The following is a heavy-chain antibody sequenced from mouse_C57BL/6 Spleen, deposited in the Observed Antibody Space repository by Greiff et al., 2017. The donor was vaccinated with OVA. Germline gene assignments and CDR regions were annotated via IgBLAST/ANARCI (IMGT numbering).Heavy chain of an antibody. CDR1: GYTFTSYW. Sequence: QVQLKQPGAALVKPGASVKVSCKASGYTFTSYWMHWVKQRPGQGLEWIGRIHPSDSDTNYNQKFKGKATLTVDKSSSTAYMQLISLTSEDSAVYYCAIEYGSSYVGGFAYWGQGTLVTVSA. V-gene: IGHV1-74*01. J-gene: IGHJ3*01. D-gene: IGHD1-1*01. CDR3: AIEYGSSYVGGFAY. CDR2: IHPSDSDT.